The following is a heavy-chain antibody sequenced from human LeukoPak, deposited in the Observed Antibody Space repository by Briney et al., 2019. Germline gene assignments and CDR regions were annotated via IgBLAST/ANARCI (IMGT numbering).Heavy chain of an antibody. CDR2: ISSSGSTI. D-gene: IGHD3-16*01. CDR1: GFTVSSNY. CDR3: ARGPVPPYTICCRNGNCLH. Sequence: GGSLRLSCAASGFTVSSNYMSWVRQAPGKGLEWVSYISSSGSTIYYADSVKGRFTISRDNAKNSLFLPMNSLTAEDTAVYYCARGPVPPYTICCRNGNCLHWGQGTLVTVSS. V-gene: IGHV3-11*04. J-gene: IGHJ4*02.